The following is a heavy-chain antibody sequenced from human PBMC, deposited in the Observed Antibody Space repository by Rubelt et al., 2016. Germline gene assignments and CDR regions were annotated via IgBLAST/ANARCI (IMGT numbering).Heavy chain of an antibody. CDR1: GFTFRSYA. CDR2: ISSSGGST. CDR3: AKEYTSSFYFYYGMDV. D-gene: IGHD6-6*01. J-gene: IGHJ6*02. V-gene: IGHV3-23*01. Sequence: GGSLRLSCAASGFTFRSYAMNWVREAPGKGLEWVSTISSSGGSTYYADSVKGRFTISRDNSKNTLYLQMHSLRAEDTAVYYCAKEYTSSFYFYYGMDVWGQGTTVTVSS.